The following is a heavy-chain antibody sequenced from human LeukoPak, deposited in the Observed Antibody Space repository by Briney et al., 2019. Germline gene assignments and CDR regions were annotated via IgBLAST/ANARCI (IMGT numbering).Heavy chain of an antibody. V-gene: IGHV3-30*04. CDR3: AVSSYRTGGYYYYYGMDV. CDR1: GFTFSSYA. Sequence: PGGSLRLSCAASGFTFSSYAMHWVRQAPGKGLEWVAGISYVGSNKYYADSVKGRFTISRDNSKNTLYLQMNSLRAEDTAVYYCAVSSYRTGGYYYYYGMDVWGKGTTVTVSS. J-gene: IGHJ6*04. D-gene: IGHD6-6*01. CDR2: ISYVGSNK.